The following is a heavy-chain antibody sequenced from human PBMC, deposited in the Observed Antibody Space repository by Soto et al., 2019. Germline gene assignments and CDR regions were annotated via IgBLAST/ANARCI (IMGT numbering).Heavy chain of an antibody. J-gene: IGHJ4*02. Sequence: GGSLRLSCAASGFTFSSYGMHWVRQAPGKGLEWVAVISYDGSDKNYADSVKGRFTISGDNSKNTLYLQMNSLRAEDTAVYYCAKLWGTSTYDSSGYPIDYWGQGTLVTVS. CDR3: AKLWGTSTYDSSGYPIDY. V-gene: IGHV3-30*18. D-gene: IGHD3-22*01. CDR1: GFTFSSYG. CDR2: ISYDGSDK.